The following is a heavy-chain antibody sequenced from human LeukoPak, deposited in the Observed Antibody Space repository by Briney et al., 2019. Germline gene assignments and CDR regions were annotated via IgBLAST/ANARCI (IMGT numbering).Heavy chain of an antibody. CDR2: INPNSGGT. CDR1: GYTFTGYY. Sequence: ASVKVSCKASGYTFTGYYMHWVRQAAGQGLEWMGWINPNSGGTNYVQKFRGRVTMTRDKSISTAYMELSRLRSDDTAVYYCAREWGLRGSTSRVAFDIWGQGTMLPVSS. D-gene: IGHD1-26*01. V-gene: IGHV1-2*02. J-gene: IGHJ3*02. CDR3: AREWGLRGSTSRVAFDI.